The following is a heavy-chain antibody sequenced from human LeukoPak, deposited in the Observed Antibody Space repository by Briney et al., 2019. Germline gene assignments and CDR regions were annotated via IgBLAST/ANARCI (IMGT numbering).Heavy chain of an antibody. J-gene: IGHJ4*02. V-gene: IGHV1-18*04. CDR3: ARDSGTTATTYHY. Sequence: GASVKVSCKASGYTFTGYYMHWVRQAPGQGLEWMGWINSYSGNTYYAQRLQGRVTMTTDTSTSTAYMELRSLRSDDTAIYYCARDSGTTATTYHYWGQGTLVTVYS. D-gene: IGHD4-17*01. CDR2: INSYSGNT. CDR1: GYTFTGYY.